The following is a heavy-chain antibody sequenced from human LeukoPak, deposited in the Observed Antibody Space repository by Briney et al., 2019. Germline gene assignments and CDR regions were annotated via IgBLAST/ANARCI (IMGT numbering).Heavy chain of an antibody. Sequence: SETLSLTCNVSGGSITSYYWSWIRQPPEKALEWIGYIYYSGSTNYNASLKSRVTISIDTSKSHFSLKLSSVTAADTAVYYCARGTNAYWDSWGQGPPVTVS. J-gene: IGHJ4*02. CDR2: IYYSGST. D-gene: IGHD3-16*01. CDR1: GGSITSYY. CDR3: ARGTNAYWDS. V-gene: IGHV4-59*08.